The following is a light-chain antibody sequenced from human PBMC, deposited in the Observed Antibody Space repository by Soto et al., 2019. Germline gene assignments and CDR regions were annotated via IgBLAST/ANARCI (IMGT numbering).Light chain of an antibody. Sequence: SALTQPASVSGSPGQSITISCAGTSSDVGGYNYVSWYQHHPGKAPKLIIYDVTSRPSGVSIRFSGSKSDNTASLTISGLQPEDEADYHCSSHTTSNTRQTVCGTGPKVTVL. CDR1: SSDVGGYNY. J-gene: IGLJ1*01. CDR3: SSHTTSNTRQTV. V-gene: IGLV2-14*03. CDR2: DVT.